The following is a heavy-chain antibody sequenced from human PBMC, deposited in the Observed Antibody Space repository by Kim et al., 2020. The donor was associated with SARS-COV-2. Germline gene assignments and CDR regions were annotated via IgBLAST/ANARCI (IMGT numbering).Heavy chain of an antibody. V-gene: IGHV3-11*01. CDR3: ARDTATTWFSCLEP. D-gene: IGHD2-2*01. Sequence: GGSLRLFCAASGFTFSDYYMSWIRQAPGKGLEWVSYISSSGSTIYYAASVKGRFTTSRDNDKNSLYLQMNSLTAEATAEYYCARDTATTWFSCLEPWGQG. CDR1: GFTFSDYY. CDR2: ISSSGSTI. J-gene: IGHJ5*02.